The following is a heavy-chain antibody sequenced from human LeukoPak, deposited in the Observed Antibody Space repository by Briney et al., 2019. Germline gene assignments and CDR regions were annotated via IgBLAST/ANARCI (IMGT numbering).Heavy chain of an antibody. CDR3: GGDGVWFGDQRGFDY. V-gene: IGHV1-18*01. D-gene: IGHD3-10*01. CDR2: ISAYNGNT. Sequence: GASVKVSCKASGYTFTSYGISWVRQAPGQGLEWMGWISAYNGNTNYAQKLQGRVTMTTDTSTSTAYMELRSLISDHTAVYYCGGDGVWFGDQRGFDYWGQGTLVTVSS. CDR1: GYTFTSYG. J-gene: IGHJ4*02.